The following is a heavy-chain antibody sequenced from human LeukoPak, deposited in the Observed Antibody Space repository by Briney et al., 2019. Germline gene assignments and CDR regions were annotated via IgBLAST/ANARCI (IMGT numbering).Heavy chain of an antibody. J-gene: IGHJ3*02. D-gene: IGHD3-22*01. CDR2: ISYDGSNK. V-gene: IGHV3-30-3*01. Sequence: GGSLRLSRAASGFTFSSYAMHWVRQAPGKGLEWVAVISYDGSNKYYAASVKGRFTISRDNSKNTLYLQMKSLRAEDTAVYYCARDDSSGYYPGAFDIWGQGTMVTASS. CDR1: GFTFSSYA. CDR3: ARDDSSGYYPGAFDI.